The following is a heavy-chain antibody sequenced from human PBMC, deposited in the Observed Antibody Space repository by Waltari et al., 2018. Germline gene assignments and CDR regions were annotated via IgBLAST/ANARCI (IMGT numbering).Heavy chain of an antibody. D-gene: IGHD6-19*01. J-gene: IGHJ4*02. Sequence: QVQLQESGPGLVKPSQTLSLTCTVSVGSISNGVYYWSWIRQPAGQVLEWIGRIYTRGRTNNNPYLKSRVTTSVDTAKNQFSLKLSSVTAADTAVYYWASVGYSSGYTFDYWGQGTMVTVSS. CDR1: VGSISNGVYY. V-gene: IGHV4-61*02. CDR2: IYTRGRT. CDR3: ASVGYSSGYTFDY.